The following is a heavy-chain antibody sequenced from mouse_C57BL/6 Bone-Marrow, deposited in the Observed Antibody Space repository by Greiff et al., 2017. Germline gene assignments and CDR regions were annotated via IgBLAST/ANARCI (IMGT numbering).Heavy chain of an antibody. CDR1: GFNIKDDY. J-gene: IGHJ2*01. Sequence: EVHLVESGAELVRPGASVKLSCTASGFNIKDDYMHWVKQRPEQGLEWIGWIDPENGDTEYASKFQGQATITADTSSNTAYLQLSSLTSEDTAVYYCTTITTVVATDFDYWGQGTTLTVSS. D-gene: IGHD1-1*01. CDR2: IDPENGDT. CDR3: TTITTVVATDFDY. V-gene: IGHV14-4*01.